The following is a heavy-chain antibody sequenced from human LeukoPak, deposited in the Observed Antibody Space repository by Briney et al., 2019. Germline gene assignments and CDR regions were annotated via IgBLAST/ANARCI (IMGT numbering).Heavy chain of an antibody. D-gene: IGHD2-15*01. Sequence: SETLSLPCTVSGGSISSYSWSGIRQPPGKGLEWIGYIYYSGSTNYNPSLKSRVTISIDTSKNQFSLKLSYVTAADTAVYYCATHPPKLCTGGSCSDYWGQGTLVTVSS. V-gene: IGHV4-59*01. CDR1: GGSISSYS. J-gene: IGHJ4*02. CDR2: IYYSGST. CDR3: ATHPPKLCTGGSCSDY.